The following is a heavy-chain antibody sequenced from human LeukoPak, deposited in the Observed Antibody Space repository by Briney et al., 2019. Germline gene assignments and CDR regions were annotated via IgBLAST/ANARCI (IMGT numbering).Heavy chain of an antibody. Sequence: GGSLRLSCAASGFTFSNFWMSWVRQAPGKGLEWVANIQQDGSEKDSVDSVKGRFTISRDNAKNSLYLQMNSLRAEDTAVYYCARAGNAFAIYHYYYYGMDVWGQGTTVTVSS. CDR1: GFTFSNFW. V-gene: IGHV3-7*01. CDR3: ARAGNAFAIYHYYYYGMDV. J-gene: IGHJ6*02. D-gene: IGHD3-16*01. CDR2: IQQDGSEK.